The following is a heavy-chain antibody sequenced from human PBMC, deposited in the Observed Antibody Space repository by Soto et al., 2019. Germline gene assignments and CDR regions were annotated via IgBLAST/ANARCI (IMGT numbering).Heavy chain of an antibody. CDR2: ISSSSSTI. J-gene: IGHJ5*02. V-gene: IGHV3-48*01. D-gene: IGHD3-3*01. CDR1: GFTFSSYS. CDR3: ARGPRITIFGVVQPRYNWFDP. Sequence: GGSLRLSCAASGFTFSSYSMNWVRQAPGKGLEWVSYISSSSSTIYYADSVKGRFTISRDNAKNSLYLQMNSLRAEDTAVYYCARGPRITIFGVVQPRYNWFDPWGQGTLVTVSS.